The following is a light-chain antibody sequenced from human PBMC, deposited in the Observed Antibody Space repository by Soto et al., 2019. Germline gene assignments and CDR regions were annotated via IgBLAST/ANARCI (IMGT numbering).Light chain of an antibody. Sequence: QSVLTQPPSASGTPGQRVTISCSGSRSNIGSNAVSWYQQLPVTAPKLLIYNDNQRPSGVPDRFSASKSGTSASLAISGLQSEDEADYYCAAWDDILNARGVFGGGTKLTVL. CDR3: AAWDDILNARGV. J-gene: IGLJ3*02. CDR1: RSNIGSNA. V-gene: IGLV1-44*01. CDR2: NDN.